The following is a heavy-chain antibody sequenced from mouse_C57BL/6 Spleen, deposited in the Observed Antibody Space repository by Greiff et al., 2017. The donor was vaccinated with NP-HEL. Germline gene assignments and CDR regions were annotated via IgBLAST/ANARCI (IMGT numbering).Heavy chain of an antibody. CDR1: GYTFTDYY. J-gene: IGHJ4*01. CDR2: INPNNGGT. D-gene: IGHD1-1*01. CDR3: ARGVYYGSRYRYAMDY. V-gene: IGHV1-26*01. Sequence: EVQLQQSGPELVKPGASVKISCKASGYTFTDYYMNWVKQSHGKSLEWIGDINPNNGGTSYNQKFKGKATLTVDKSSSTAYMELRSLTSEDSAVYYCARGVYYGSRYRYAMDYWGQGTSVTVSS.